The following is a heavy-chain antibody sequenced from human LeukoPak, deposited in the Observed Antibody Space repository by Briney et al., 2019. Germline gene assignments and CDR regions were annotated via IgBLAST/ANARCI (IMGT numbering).Heavy chain of an antibody. D-gene: IGHD3-3*01. Sequence: GGSLRLSCAASGFTFSNAWMSWVRQAPGKGLEWVSAISGSGGSTYYADSVKGRFTISRDNSKNTLYLQMNSLRAEDTAVYYCAKDPDFLSYWGQGTLVTVSS. V-gene: IGHV3-23*01. CDR3: AKDPDFLSY. CDR1: GFTFSNAW. CDR2: ISGSGGST. J-gene: IGHJ4*02.